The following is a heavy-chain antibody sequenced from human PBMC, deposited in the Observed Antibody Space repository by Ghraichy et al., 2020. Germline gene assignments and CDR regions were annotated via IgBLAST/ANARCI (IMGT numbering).Heavy chain of an antibody. D-gene: IGHD2-2*01. V-gene: IGHV1-2*02. CDR3: ARDQSEIVVVPAAVKGEPFYYYLDV. CDR1: GATFSTPY. CDR2: INPNSGGT. J-gene: IGHJ6*03. Sequence: ASVKVSCKTSGATFSTPYIFWVLQAPRQRHEWMGWINPNSGGTNSAQKFQGRVTMTRDTSISTAYMELSRLRSDDTAVYYCARDQSEIVVVPAAVKGEPFYYYLDVWGQGATV.